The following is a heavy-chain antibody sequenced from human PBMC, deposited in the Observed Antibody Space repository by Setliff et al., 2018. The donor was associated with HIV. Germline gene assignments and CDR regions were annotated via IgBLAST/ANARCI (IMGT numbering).Heavy chain of an antibody. Sequence: SVKVSCKASGGTFSSYAISWVRQAPGQGLEWMGGIIPIFGTTNYAQKFQGRVTITTDESTTTAYMELSSLRSEDTALYYCAGSYVPNYYYGMDVWGQGTTVTVSS. CDR3: AGSYVPNYYYGMDV. CDR1: GGTFSSYA. CDR2: IIPIFGTT. V-gene: IGHV1-69*05. J-gene: IGHJ6*02. D-gene: IGHD3-16*01.